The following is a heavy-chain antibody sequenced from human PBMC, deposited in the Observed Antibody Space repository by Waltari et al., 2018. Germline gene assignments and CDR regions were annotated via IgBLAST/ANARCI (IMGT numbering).Heavy chain of an antibody. Sequence: QVQLQESGPGLVKPSETLSLICAVSGYSINSGYYWGWVRQAPGRGLEYIATIYHDGTTYHNPSLRSRVTISIYTPKNVFSLELRSVTAADTATYYCTRNGLGYCTSPTCYRNDNWGQGTLVIVSS. CDR2: IYHDGTT. CDR1: GYSINSGYY. D-gene: IGHD2-2*02. V-gene: IGHV4-38-2*01. J-gene: IGHJ4*02. CDR3: TRNGLGYCTSPTCYRNDN.